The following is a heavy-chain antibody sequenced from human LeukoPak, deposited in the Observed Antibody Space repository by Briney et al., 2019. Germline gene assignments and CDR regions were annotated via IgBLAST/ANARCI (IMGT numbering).Heavy chain of an antibody. D-gene: IGHD2-2*01. J-gene: IGHJ5*02. CDR1: GYSISSGYY. CDR3: ASIVVVPAANWFDP. V-gene: IGHV4-38-2*01. Sequence: SETLSLTCAVSGYSISSGYYWGWIRQPPGKGLEWIGSIYHSGSTYYNPSLKSRVTISVDTSKIQFSLKLSSVTAADTAVYYCASIVVVPAANWFDPWGQGTLVTVSS. CDR2: IYHSGST.